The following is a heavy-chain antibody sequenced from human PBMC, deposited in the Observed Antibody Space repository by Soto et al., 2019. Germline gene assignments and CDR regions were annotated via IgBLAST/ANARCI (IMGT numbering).Heavy chain of an antibody. Sequence: QVQLVQSGGEVKKPGASVKVSCKTSGYSFTTYGISWVRQAPGQGLEWMGWISGYNGNTNYAQKFQGRVTMTTDTSTSTAYMEPRSLRTDETAVYYCAREGPAPYYYYGMDVWGQGSTVAVSS. V-gene: IGHV1-18*01. CDR1: GYSFTTYG. CDR3: AREGPAPYYYYGMDV. CDR2: ISGYNGNT. J-gene: IGHJ6*02.